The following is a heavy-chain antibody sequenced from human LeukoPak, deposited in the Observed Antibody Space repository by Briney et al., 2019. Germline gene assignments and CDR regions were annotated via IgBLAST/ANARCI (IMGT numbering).Heavy chain of an antibody. Sequence: SQTLSLTCAISGDSVSSKSASCNWIRQSPSRGLEWLGRTYYRSKWNNEYAVSLKGRLTISPDTSKNQFSLQLNSVTPEDTAVYYCAILGPPADCWGQGTLVTVSS. CDR2: TYYRSKWNN. CDR1: GDSVSSKSAS. J-gene: IGHJ1*01. D-gene: IGHD3/OR15-3a*01. V-gene: IGHV6-1*01. CDR3: AILGPPADC.